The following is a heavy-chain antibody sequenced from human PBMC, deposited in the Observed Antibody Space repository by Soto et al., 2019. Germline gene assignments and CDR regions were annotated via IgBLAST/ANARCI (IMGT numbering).Heavy chain of an antibody. Sequence: QVQLVESGGGVVQPGRSLRLSCAASGFTFSSYGMHWVRQAPGKGLEWVAVISYDGSNKYYADSVKGRFTISRDNSKNTLYLQMNSLRAEDTAVYYCAKGEGPYCSGGSCYGLYYYYGMDVWGQGTMVTVSS. CDR1: GFTFSSYG. CDR2: ISYDGSNK. J-gene: IGHJ6*02. V-gene: IGHV3-30*18. D-gene: IGHD2-15*01. CDR3: AKGEGPYCSGGSCYGLYYYYGMDV.